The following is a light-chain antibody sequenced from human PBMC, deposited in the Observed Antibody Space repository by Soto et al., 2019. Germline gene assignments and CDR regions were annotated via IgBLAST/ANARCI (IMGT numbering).Light chain of an antibody. Sequence: QSVLTQPPSVSGAPGQRVTISCTGSSSNIGAGYDVHWYQQLPGTAPKLLIYGNSNRPSGVPHRSSGSKSRTSASLAITGLQAEDEADYYCQSYDSILSYVFGTGTKLTVL. CDR1: SSNIGAGYD. V-gene: IGLV1-40*01. CDR2: GNS. J-gene: IGLJ1*01. CDR3: QSYDSILSYV.